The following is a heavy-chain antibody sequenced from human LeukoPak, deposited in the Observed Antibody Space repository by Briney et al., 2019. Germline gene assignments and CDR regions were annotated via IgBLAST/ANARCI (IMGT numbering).Heavy chain of an antibody. CDR3: ASHPHSSSWGWFDP. Sequence: GGSLRLSCAASGFTFSSYAMSWVRQAPGKGLEWVSAISGSGGSTYYADSVKGRFTISRDNSKNTLYLQMNSLRAEDTALYHCASHPHSSSWGWFDPWGQGTLVTVSS. J-gene: IGHJ5*02. CDR2: ISGSGGST. V-gene: IGHV3-23*01. CDR1: GFTFSSYA. D-gene: IGHD6-13*01.